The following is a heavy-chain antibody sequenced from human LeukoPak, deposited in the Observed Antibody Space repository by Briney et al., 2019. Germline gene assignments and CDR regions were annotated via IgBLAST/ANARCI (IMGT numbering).Heavy chain of an antibody. Sequence: GGSLRLSCAASGFTFSSYTIHWVRQAPGKGLEWVAAISYDGSVKQYADSVKGRFTISRDNSKNTLSVQMNSLRAEDTAVYYCAREGLDGSTFYSALDNWGQGTLVTVSS. D-gene: IGHD3-22*01. CDR2: ISYDGSVK. CDR3: AREGLDGSTFYSALDN. V-gene: IGHV3-30-3*01. J-gene: IGHJ4*02. CDR1: GFTFSSYT.